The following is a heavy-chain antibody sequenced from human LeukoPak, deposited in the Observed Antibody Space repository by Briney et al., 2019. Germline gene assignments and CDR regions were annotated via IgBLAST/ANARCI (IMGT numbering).Heavy chain of an antibody. CDR2: ISGSGGST. CDR3: AKFLPTHIVVANYYFDY. D-gene: IGHD2-21*01. J-gene: IGHJ4*02. V-gene: IGHV3-23*01. CDR1: GFTFSSYA. Sequence: GGSLRLSCAASGFTFSSYAMSWVRQAPGKGLEWVSAISGSGGSTYYADSVKGRFTISRDNSKNTLYLQMNSLRAEDTAVYYCAKFLPTHIVVANYYFDYWGQGTLVTVTS.